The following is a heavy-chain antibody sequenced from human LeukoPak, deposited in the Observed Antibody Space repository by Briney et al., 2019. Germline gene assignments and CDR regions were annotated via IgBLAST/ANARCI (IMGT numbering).Heavy chain of an antibody. CDR3: AKDHPYSSGWTFDY. CDR2: ISGSGGST. CDR1: GFTFSSYA. Sequence: GASLRLSCAASGFTFSSYAMSWVRQAPGKGLEWVSAISGSGGSTYYADSVKGRFTTSRDNSKNTLYLQMNSLRAEDTAVYYCAKDHPYSSGWTFDYWGQGTLVTVSS. D-gene: IGHD6-19*01. V-gene: IGHV3-23*01. J-gene: IGHJ4*02.